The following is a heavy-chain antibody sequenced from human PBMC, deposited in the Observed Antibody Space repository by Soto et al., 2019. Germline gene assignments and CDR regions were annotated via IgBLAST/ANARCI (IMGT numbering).Heavy chain of an antibody. CDR3: ARGPLYYFDY. CDR2: ISSRSTNT. V-gene: IGHV3-21*02. Sequence: EVQLVESGGGLVKPGGSLRLSCEDSGFTFSSYTMNWVRRAPGKGLEWVSSISSRSTNTPYADSVRGRFTISRDNAKRSLYLQMNSLRAEDTAVYYCARGPLYYFDYWGQGTLVTVSS. J-gene: IGHJ4*02. CDR1: GFTFSSYT.